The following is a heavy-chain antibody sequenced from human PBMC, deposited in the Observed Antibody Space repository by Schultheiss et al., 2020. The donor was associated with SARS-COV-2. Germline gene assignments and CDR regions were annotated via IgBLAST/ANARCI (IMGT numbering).Heavy chain of an antibody. CDR3: AKDKLLATEDY. CDR1: GFTFSSYA. Sequence: GESLKISCAASGFTFSSYAMHWVRQAPGKGLEWVAVISYDGSNKYYADSVKGRFTISRDNSKNTLYLQMNSLRAEDTAVYYCAKDKLLATEDYWGQGTLVTVSS. J-gene: IGHJ4*02. D-gene: IGHD2-15*01. V-gene: IGHV3-30*07. CDR2: ISYDGSNK.